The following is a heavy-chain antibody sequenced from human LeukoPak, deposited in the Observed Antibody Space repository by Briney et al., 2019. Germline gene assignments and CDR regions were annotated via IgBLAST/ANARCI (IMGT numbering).Heavy chain of an antibody. V-gene: IGHV3-64*01. D-gene: IGHD3-3*01. CDR1: GFTFSSYA. J-gene: IGHJ4*02. Sequence: GRSLRLSRAASGFTFSSYAMHWVRQAPGKGLEYVSAISSNGGSTYYANSVKGRFTISRDNSKNTLYLQMGSLRAEDMAVYYCARAVRTYTIFGANFDYWGQGTLVTVSS. CDR2: ISSNGGST. CDR3: ARAVRTYTIFGANFDY.